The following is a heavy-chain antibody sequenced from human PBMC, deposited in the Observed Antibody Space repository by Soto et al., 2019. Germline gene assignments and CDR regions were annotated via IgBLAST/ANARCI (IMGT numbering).Heavy chain of an antibody. D-gene: IGHD3-10*01. CDR2: IYYSGST. V-gene: IGHV4-59*01. CDR3: ARARRYYGSGSSFWFDP. CDR1: GGSISSYY. Sequence: SETLSLTCTVSGGSISSYYWSWIRQAPGKGLEWIGYIYYSGSTNYNPSLKSRVTISVDTSKNQFSLKLSSVTAADTAVYYCARARRYYGSGSSFWFDPWGQGTLVTVSS. J-gene: IGHJ5*02.